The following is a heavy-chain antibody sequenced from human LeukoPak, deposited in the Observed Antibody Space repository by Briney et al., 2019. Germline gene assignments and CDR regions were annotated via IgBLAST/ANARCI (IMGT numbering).Heavy chain of an antibody. J-gene: IGHJ6*02. D-gene: IGHD6-13*01. Sequence: GSLRLSCAASGFTFSSYSMNWVRQAPGKGLEWVSSISSSSSYIYYADSVKGRFTISRDNAKNSLYLQMNSLRAEDTAVYYCARDEVAAAGGDGMDVWGQGTTVTVSS. CDR3: ARDEVAAAGGDGMDV. CDR2: ISSSSSYI. V-gene: IGHV3-21*01. CDR1: GFTFSSYS.